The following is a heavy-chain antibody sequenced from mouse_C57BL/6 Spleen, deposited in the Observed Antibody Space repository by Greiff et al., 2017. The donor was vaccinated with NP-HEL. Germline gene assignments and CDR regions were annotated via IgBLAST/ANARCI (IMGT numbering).Heavy chain of an antibody. D-gene: IGHD1-1*01. Sequence: VKLVESGAELVKPGASVKLSCKASGYTFTEYTIHWVKQRSGQGLEWIGWFYPGSGSIKYNEKFKDKATLTADKSSSTVYMELSRLTSEDSAVYFCARHERLLRGYDYYAMDYWGQGTSVTVSS. CDR1: GYTFTEYT. CDR3: ARHERLLRGYDYYAMDY. CDR2: FYPGSGSI. V-gene: IGHV1-62-2*01. J-gene: IGHJ4*01.